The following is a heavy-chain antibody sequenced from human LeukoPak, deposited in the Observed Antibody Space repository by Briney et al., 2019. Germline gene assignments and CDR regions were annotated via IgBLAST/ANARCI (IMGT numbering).Heavy chain of an antibody. CDR3: AKDAAGSSSWANY. CDR2: IWYDGSNK. Sequence: GRSLRLSCAASGFIFSSFGMHWVRQAPGKGLEGVAVIWYDGSNKYYADSVKGRFTISRDNSKNTLSLQMNSLRAEDTAVYYCAKDAAGSSSWANYWGQGALVTVSS. CDR1: GFIFSSFG. V-gene: IGHV3-33*06. D-gene: IGHD6-13*01. J-gene: IGHJ4*02.